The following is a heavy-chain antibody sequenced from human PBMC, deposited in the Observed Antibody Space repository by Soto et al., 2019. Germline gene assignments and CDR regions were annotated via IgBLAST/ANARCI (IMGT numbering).Heavy chain of an antibody. J-gene: IGHJ4*01. CDR2: IYYRGTT. CDR1: GDSISSGGYY. D-gene: IGHD2-15*01. V-gene: IGHV4-31*11. CDR3: ARHRGRSVDFDY. Sequence: SETLSLTCAVSGDSISSGGYYWSWIRQHPGKGLEWIGYIYYRGTTYYNPSLKSRLTISVDTSKNQFSLQLSSVTAADTAVYYCARHRGRSVDFDYWGHGTLVTVS.